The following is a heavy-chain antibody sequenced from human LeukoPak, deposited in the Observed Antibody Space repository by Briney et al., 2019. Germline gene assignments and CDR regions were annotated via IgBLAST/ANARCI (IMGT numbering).Heavy chain of an antibody. CDR2: IYYSGST. CDR3: ARTNFRNNWFDP. V-gene: IGHV4-39*07. D-gene: IGHD1-7*01. CDR1: GGSISGSSYY. J-gene: IGHJ5*02. Sequence: SETLSLTCTVSGGSISGSSYYWGWIRQPPGKGLEWIGSIYYSGSTNYNPSLKSRVTISVDTSKNQFSLKLSSVTAADTAVYYCARTNFRNNWFDPWGRGTLVTVSS.